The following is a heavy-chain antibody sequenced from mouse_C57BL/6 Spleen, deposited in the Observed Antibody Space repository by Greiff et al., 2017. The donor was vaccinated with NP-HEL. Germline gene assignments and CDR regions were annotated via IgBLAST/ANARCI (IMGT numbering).Heavy chain of an antibody. V-gene: IGHV1-26*01. Sequence: VPLQQSGPELVKPGASVKISCTASGYTFTDYYMNWVKQSHGKSLEWIGDINPNNGGTSYNQKFKGKATLTVDKYTSTAYMELRRLTSEDSAVYYCARFGYYAMYYWGQGTSGTVSS. CDR3: ARFGYYAMYY. J-gene: IGHJ4*01. CDR1: GYTFTDYY. CDR2: INPNNGGT.